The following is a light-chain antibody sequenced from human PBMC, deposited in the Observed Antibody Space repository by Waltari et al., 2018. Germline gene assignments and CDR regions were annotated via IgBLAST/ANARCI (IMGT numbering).Light chain of an antibody. CDR3: CSFAGSYTFV. CDR2: DVS. CDR1: SRDVGGYHY. Sequence: QSALTQPRSVSGSPGQSVTISCTGTSRDVGGYHYVSWFQQHPGKVPKLLIYDVSERPSDVPDRFSGSKSANTASLTISGLQTEDEADYYCCSFAGSYTFVFGTGTRVTV. V-gene: IGLV2-11*01. J-gene: IGLJ1*01.